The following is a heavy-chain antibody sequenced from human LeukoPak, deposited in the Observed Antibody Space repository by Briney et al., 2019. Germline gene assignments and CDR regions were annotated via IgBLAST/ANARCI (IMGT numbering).Heavy chain of an antibody. CDR1: GGSINSSSYY. CDR2: IYYSGST. V-gene: IGHV4-39*07. D-gene: IGHD4-23*01. J-gene: IGHJ6*03. Sequence: SETLSLTCTVSGGSINSSSYYWGWIRQPPGKGREWIGSIYYSGSTYYNPSLKSRVTISVDTSKNQFSLKLSSVTAADTAVYYCARVNSQYYYYYYMDVWGKGTTVTVSS. CDR3: ARVNSQYYYYYYMDV.